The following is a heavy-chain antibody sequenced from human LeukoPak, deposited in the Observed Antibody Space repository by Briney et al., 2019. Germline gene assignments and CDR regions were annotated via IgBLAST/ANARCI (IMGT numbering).Heavy chain of an antibody. CDR2: ISNEGSTK. CDR3: AKYLDGSGFVDY. CDR1: GFTFSSYG. Sequence: GRSLRLSCAASGFTFSSYGMHWVRQAPGKGLEGVAVISNEGSTKYYVDSVKGRFTISRDNSKNTLYLQMISLRAEDTAVYYCAKYLDGSGFVDYWGQGTLVTVSS. D-gene: IGHD6-19*01. J-gene: IGHJ4*02. V-gene: IGHV3-30*18.